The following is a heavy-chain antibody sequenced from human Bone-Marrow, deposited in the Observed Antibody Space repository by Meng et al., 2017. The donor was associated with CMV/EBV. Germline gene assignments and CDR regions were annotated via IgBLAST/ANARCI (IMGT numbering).Heavy chain of an antibody. V-gene: IGHV3-48*03. CDR3: ARDQTRAGRFDP. CDR1: GFIFSTYE. D-gene: IGHD6-19*01. Sequence: GGSLRLSCTVSGFIFSTYEMNWVRQAPGKGLEWVSYISSSSSTIYYADSVKGRFTISRDNAKNSLYLQMNSLRAEDTAVYYCARDQTRAGRFDPWGQGTLVTVSS. CDR2: ISSSSSTI. J-gene: IGHJ5*02.